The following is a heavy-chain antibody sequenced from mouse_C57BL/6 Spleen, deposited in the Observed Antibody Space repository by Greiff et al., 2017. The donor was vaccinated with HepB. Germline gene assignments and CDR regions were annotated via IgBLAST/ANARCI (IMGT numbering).Heavy chain of an antibody. CDR1: GFTFSDYG. D-gene: IGHD2-3*01. Sequence: EVKLMESGGGLVKPGGSLKLSCAASGFTFSDYGMHWVRQAPEKGLEWVAYISSGSSTIYYADTVKGRFTISRDNAKNTLCLQMTSLRSEDTALYYGASLHDVYSAWFAYWGQGTLVTVSA. CDR2: ISSGSSTI. J-gene: IGHJ3*01. V-gene: IGHV5-17*01. CDR3: ASLHDVYSAWFAY.